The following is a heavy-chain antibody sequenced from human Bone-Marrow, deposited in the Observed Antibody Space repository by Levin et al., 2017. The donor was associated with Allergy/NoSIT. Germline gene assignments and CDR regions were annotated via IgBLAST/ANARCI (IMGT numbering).Heavy chain of an antibody. J-gene: IGHJ4*02. D-gene: IGHD3-3*01. CDR1: GGSMNSSNW. V-gene: IGHV4-4*02. Sequence: PSETLSLTCAVSGGSMNSSNWWSWVRQAPGKGLEWIGEIYHSGSTNYNPSLKSRVTISVDKPKTQFSLKLNSVTAADTAVYYCARGNSVSEWSYHFDYWGQGMLVTVSS. CDR3: ARGNSVSEWSYHFDY. CDR2: IYHSGST.